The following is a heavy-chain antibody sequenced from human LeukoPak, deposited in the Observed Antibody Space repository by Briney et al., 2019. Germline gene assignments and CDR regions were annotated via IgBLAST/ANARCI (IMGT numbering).Heavy chain of an antibody. CDR1: GYIFAGYN. CDR3: AREGSAFDYYYFHS. Sequence: ASVKVSCKTSGYIFAGYNMHWVRQAPGQGLEWMGRIDPNSGDTMISQKFQGRVTVTRDTSISTVYMQLKGLRSDDTAIYYCAREGSAFDYYYFHSWGRGTLVTVSS. J-gene: IGHJ4*02. CDR2: IDPNSGDT. V-gene: IGHV1-2*02. D-gene: IGHD5-12*01.